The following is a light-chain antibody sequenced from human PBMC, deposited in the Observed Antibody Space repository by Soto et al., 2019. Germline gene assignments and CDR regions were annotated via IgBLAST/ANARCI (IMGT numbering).Light chain of an antibody. Sequence: QSVLTQPPSVSGAPGQRVTISCTGSGSNIGAGYDVHWYQQLPGKAPKLMIYEVNKRPSGVPDRFSGSKSGNTASLTVSGLQAEDEADYYCSSYAGSSNVFGTGTKLTVL. V-gene: IGLV1-40*01. CDR1: GSNIGAGYD. J-gene: IGLJ1*01. CDR3: SSYAGSSNV. CDR2: EVN.